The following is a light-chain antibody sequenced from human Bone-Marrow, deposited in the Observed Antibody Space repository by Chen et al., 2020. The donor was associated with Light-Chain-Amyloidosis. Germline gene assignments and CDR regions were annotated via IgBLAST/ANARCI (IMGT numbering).Light chain of an antibody. CDR3: QSADSSGTYEVI. V-gene: IGLV3-25*03. CDR2: RDT. CDR1: DLPTKY. J-gene: IGLJ2*01. Sequence: SYQLIQPPSVSVSPGHTARITCSGDDLPTKYAYWYQQKTGQAPVLVIHRDTERPSGISERFSGSSSGTTATLTISGVQAEDEADYHCQSADSSGTYEVIFGGGTKLTVL.